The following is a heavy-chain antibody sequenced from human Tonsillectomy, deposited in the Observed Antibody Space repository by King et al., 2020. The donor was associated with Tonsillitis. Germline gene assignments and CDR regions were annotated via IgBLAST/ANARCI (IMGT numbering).Heavy chain of an antibody. CDR3: ARHMAIFADGGMDV. CDR2: IYPGDSDT. J-gene: IGHJ6*02. Sequence: VQLVESGAEVKKPGESLKIYCKGSGYSFTSYWIGWVRQMPGKGLEGMGIIYPGDSDTRYSPHFQGQVTISADKSISTAYLQWSSLMSSDTAMYYCARHMAIFADGGMDVWGQGTTVTVSS. V-gene: IGHV5-51*01. CDR1: GYSFTSYW. D-gene: IGHD3-3*01.